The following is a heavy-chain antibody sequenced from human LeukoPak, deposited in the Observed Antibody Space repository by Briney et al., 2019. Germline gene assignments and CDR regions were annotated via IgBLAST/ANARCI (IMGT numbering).Heavy chain of an antibody. Sequence: GGSLRLSCAASGFTFSSYWMHWVRQAPGKGMVRVSRINSDGSRTSYADSVKGRFTISRDNAKNTLYLQMNSLRAEDTAVYYCARENRHYKVGATNRDYYYYMDVWGKGTTVTVSS. CDR2: INSDGSRT. CDR1: GFTFSSYW. J-gene: IGHJ6*03. CDR3: ARENRHYKVGATNRDYYYYMDV. V-gene: IGHV3-74*01. D-gene: IGHD1-26*01.